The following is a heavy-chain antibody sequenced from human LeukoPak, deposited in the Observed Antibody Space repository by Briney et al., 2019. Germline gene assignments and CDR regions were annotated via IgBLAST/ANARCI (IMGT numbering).Heavy chain of an antibody. V-gene: IGHV3-30-3*01. J-gene: IGHJ4*02. CDR3: AKDRITL. CDR1: GFSFSSHA. Sequence: PGGSLRLSCAASGFSFSSHAMHWVRQAPGKGLEWVIFISYDGSIKYYADSVKGRFTISRDNSKNTLYLQMNSLRAEDTAVYYCAKDRITLGGQGTLVTVSS. D-gene: IGHD1-14*01. CDR2: ISYDGSIK.